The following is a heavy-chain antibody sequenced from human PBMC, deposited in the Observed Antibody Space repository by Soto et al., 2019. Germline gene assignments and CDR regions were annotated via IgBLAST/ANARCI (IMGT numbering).Heavy chain of an antibody. V-gene: IGHV4-4*07. CDR3: ARLVVTAQWYFDL. J-gene: IGHJ2*01. Sequence: QVQLQESGPGLVKPSETLSLTCTVSGGSISSYYWSWIRQPAGKGLEWIGLIYTSGSFNYNPSLTSRVTMSVDTSKNQFSLKLTSVTAADTAVYYCARLVVTAQWYFDLWGRGTLVTVSS. CDR1: GGSISSYY. D-gene: IGHD2-21*02. CDR2: IYTSGSF.